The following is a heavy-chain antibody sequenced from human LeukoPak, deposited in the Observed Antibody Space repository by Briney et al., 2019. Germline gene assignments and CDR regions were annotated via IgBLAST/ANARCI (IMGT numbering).Heavy chain of an antibody. CDR3: VKSIGWYFRDFDY. CDR2: ISSSGSTI. D-gene: IGHD6-19*01. CDR1: GFTFSSYE. Sequence: GGSLRLSCAASGFTFSSYEMNWVRQAPGKGLEWVSYISSSGSTIYYADSVKGRFTISRDNSKNTMYLQMNSLRAEDTAVYYCVKSIGWYFRDFDYWGQGTLVTVSS. J-gene: IGHJ4*02. V-gene: IGHV3-48*03.